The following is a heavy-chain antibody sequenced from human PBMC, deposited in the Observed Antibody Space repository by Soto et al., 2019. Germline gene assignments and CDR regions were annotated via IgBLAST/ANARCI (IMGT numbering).Heavy chain of an antibody. Sequence: QLQLQESGPGLVKPSETLSLTCTVSGGSISSSSYYWGWIRQPPGKGLEWIGSIYYSGSTYYNPSLKSRVTISVDTSKNQFSLKLSSVTAADTAVYYCARPSEWELPWVFDYWGQGTLVTVSS. CDR2: IYYSGST. D-gene: IGHD1-26*01. V-gene: IGHV4-39*01. CDR3: ARPSEWELPWVFDY. CDR1: GGSISSSSYY. J-gene: IGHJ4*02.